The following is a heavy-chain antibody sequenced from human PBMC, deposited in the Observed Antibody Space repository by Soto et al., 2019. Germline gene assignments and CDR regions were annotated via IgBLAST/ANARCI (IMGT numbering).Heavy chain of an antibody. V-gene: IGHV2-5*02. CDR2: IYWDDDK. J-gene: IGHJ4*02. CDR1: GFSLTTSGVG. CDR3: AHRVLRTVFGLVTTTAIYFDF. Sequence: QITLNESGPTQVNPRQTLTLTCTFSGFSLTTSGVGVGWIRQSPGKAPEWLALIYWDDDKRYSPSLKSRLTITKDTSKNQVVLTMADLDPADTATSYCAHRVLRTVFGLVTTTAIYFDFWGQGTPVAVSS. D-gene: IGHD3-3*01.